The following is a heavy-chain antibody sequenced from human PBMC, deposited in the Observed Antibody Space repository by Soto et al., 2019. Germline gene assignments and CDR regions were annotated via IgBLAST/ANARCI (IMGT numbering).Heavy chain of an antibody. CDR3: AKQVRDGHNPGYGMDV. V-gene: IGHV5-51*01. J-gene: IGHJ6*04. CDR2: THPGDSET. D-gene: IGHD3-10*01. Sequence: PGESLKISCKGSGDSFNTYWIAGVRQMPGKGLEWMGITHPGDSETRYSPSFEGQVTISADKSISTAYLQWSSLKASDTAMYYCAKQVRDGHNPGYGMDVWGKGTKVTVSS. CDR1: GDSFNTYW.